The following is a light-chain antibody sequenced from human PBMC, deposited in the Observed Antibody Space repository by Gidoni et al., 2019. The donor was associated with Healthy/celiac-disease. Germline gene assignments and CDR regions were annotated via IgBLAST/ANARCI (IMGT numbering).Light chain of an antibody. CDR3: AAWDDSLNGYV. J-gene: IGLJ1*01. CDR1: RANIGSNT. CDR2: RNK. V-gene: IGLV1-44*01. Sequence: QSVLTPPPSASRTPGQRVTISCSGRRANIGSNTVNWYQQLPGTAPKLLIYRNKQRPSGVPDRFSGSKSGTAASLAISGLQSEDEADYYCAAWDDSLNGYVFGTGTKVTVL.